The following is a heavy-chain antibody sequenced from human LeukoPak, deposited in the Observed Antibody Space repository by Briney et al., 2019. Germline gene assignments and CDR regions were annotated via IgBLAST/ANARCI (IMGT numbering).Heavy chain of an antibody. D-gene: IGHD3-9*01. CDR2: IASDSTI. J-gene: IGHJ4*02. V-gene: IGHV3-48*03. CDR1: GFILSTSE. Sequence: GGSLRLSCVASGFILSTSETNWVRQAPGKGLEWVSFIASDSTIYYADSVKGRFTLSRDNAKNSLYLQMNSLRAEDTAVYYCARGKVDFAFWGQGTLVTVSS. CDR3: ARGKVDFAF.